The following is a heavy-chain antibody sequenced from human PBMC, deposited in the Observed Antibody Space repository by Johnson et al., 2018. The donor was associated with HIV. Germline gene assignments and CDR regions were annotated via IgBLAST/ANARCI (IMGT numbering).Heavy chain of an antibody. D-gene: IGHD1-26*01. CDR2: ISYDGSNE. V-gene: IGHV3-30*03. Sequence: VQLVESGGGVVQPGRSLRLSCAISGFTFSSYGMHWVRQAPGKGLAWVAVISYDGSNENYADSVEGRFTISRDNSKNTLYLQMNSLKTEDTAVYYCATDVPSAPYYNAFDIWGQGTMVTVSS. J-gene: IGHJ3*02. CDR1: GFTFSSYG. CDR3: ATDVPSAPYYNAFDI.